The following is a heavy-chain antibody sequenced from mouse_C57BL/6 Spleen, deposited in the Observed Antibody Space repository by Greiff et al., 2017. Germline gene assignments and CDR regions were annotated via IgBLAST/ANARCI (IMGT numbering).Heavy chain of an antibody. D-gene: IGHD1-1*01. CDR1: GYTFTSYW. J-gene: IGHJ1*03. CDR2: IYPGNSDT. Sequence: DVQLQESGTVLARPGASVKMSCKTSGYTFTSYWMHWVKQRPGQGLEWIGAIYPGNSDTSYNQKFKGKAKLTAVTSASTAYMELSSLTNEDSAVYYCTRGITTVVRRYFDVWGTGTTVTVSS. CDR3: TRGITTVVRRYFDV. V-gene: IGHV1-5*01.